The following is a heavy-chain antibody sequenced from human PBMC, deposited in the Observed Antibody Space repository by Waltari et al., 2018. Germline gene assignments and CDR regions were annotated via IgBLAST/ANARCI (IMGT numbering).Heavy chain of an antibody. CDR1: GFTFSSYS. CDR2: ISSSSSYI. Sequence: EVQLVESGGGLVKPGGSLRLSCAASGFTFSSYSMNWVRQAPGKGLEWVSSISSSSSYIYYADSVKGRFTISRDNAKNSLYLQMNSLRAEDTAVYYCARDKAAASGSDYWGQGTLVTVSS. D-gene: IGHD6-13*01. CDR3: ARDKAAASGSDY. V-gene: IGHV3-21*01. J-gene: IGHJ4*02.